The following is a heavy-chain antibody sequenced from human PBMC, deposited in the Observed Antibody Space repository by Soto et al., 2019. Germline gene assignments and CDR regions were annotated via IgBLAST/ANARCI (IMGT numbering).Heavy chain of an antibody. J-gene: IGHJ4*02. V-gene: IGHV4-30-2*01. Sequence: QLQLQESGPGLVKPSHTLSLTCAVSGGSISSGGYSCNWIRQPPGKGLGRIGSIYHSGSSYYNPSLKSRVTISVDRSKNQFSRKLSFVTAADRAVYYCARGVTTVTRFDYWGQGTLVTVSS. D-gene: IGHD4-17*01. CDR3: ARGVTTVTRFDY. CDR2: IYHSGSS. CDR1: GGSISSGGYS.